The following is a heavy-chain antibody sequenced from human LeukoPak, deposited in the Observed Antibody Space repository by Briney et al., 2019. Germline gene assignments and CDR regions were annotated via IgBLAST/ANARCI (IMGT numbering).Heavy chain of an antibody. V-gene: IGHV3-30*18. CDR1: GVTFSNYG. Sequence: GGSLRLSCAAYGVTFSNYGMHWVRQAPGKGLEWVAVMSYDGSNKYYADSMKGRFTISRDNSKNTLYLQMNSLRVEDTAVYYCTKGVLGGTQSVSAGLDSWGQGTLVTVSS. J-gene: IGHJ4*02. CDR2: MSYDGSNK. D-gene: IGHD3-16*01. CDR3: TKGVLGGTQSVSAGLDS.